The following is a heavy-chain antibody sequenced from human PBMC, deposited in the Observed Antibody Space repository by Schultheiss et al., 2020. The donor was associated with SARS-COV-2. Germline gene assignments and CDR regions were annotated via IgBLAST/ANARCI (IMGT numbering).Heavy chain of an antibody. D-gene: IGHD3-22*01. Sequence: GGSLRLSCAASGFTFSDYYMSWIRQAPGKGLEWVSYISSSGSTIYYADSVKGRFTISRDNAKNSLYLQMNSLRAEDTAVYYCARDSHYYDSAFDIWGQGTMVTVSS. CDR2: ISSSGSTI. CDR3: ARDSHYYDSAFDI. V-gene: IGHV3-11*01. J-gene: IGHJ3*02. CDR1: GFTFSDYY.